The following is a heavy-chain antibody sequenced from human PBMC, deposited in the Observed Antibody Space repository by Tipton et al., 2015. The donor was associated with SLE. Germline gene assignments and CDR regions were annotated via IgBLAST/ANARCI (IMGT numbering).Heavy chain of an antibody. Sequence: TLSLTCAVYGGSFSGYYWSWIRQPPGKGLEWIGEINRSGSTNYNPSLKSRVTIPVDTSKNQFSLKLSSVTAADTAVYYCARGEFVVVVAATYYYYGMDVWGQGTTVTVSS. D-gene: IGHD2-15*01. J-gene: IGHJ6*02. CDR1: GGSFSGYY. CDR3: ARGEFVVVVAATYYYYGMDV. V-gene: IGHV4-34*01. CDR2: INRSGST.